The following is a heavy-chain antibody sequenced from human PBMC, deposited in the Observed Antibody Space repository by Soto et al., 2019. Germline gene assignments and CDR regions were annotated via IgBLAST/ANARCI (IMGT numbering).Heavy chain of an antibody. Sequence: QVQLVESGGDVVQPGRSLRLSCAASGFTFSSYAMHWVRQAPGKGLEWVAVISYAGSNKYYADSVKGRFTISRDNSKDTLYLQMNSLRAEDTAVYYCARDDQLALDYWGQGTLVTVSS. D-gene: IGHD2-2*01. CDR2: ISYAGSNK. J-gene: IGHJ4*02. CDR3: ARDDQLALDY. CDR1: GFTFSSYA. V-gene: IGHV3-30-3*01.